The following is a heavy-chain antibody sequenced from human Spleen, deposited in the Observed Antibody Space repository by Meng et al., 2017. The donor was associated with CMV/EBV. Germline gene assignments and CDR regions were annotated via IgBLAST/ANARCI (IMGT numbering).Heavy chain of an antibody. CDR1: GFDFSRFG. Sequence: ASGFDFSRFGMSWVRQAPRKGLGWVSCISGSGGSTHYANSVKGRFTISRDDSKNTLYLQMNSLRAEDTAVYYCAKEAHYDFWRYFDYWGQGSLVTVSS. V-gene: IGHV3-23*01. CDR3: AKEAHYDFWRYFDY. J-gene: IGHJ4*02. CDR2: ISGSGGST. D-gene: IGHD3-3*01.